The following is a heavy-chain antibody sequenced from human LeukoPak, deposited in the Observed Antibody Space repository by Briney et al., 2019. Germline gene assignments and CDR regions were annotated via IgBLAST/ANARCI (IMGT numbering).Heavy chain of an antibody. Sequence: GESLKISCKGSGYSFTSYWIGWVRQMPGKGLEWMGIIYPGDSDTRYSPSFQGQVTISADKSISTAYLQWSSLKASDTAMYYRAGACSSPSCSIDYWGQGTLVPVSS. D-gene: IGHD2-2*01. CDR3: AGACSSPSCSIDY. V-gene: IGHV5-51*01. J-gene: IGHJ4*02. CDR1: GYSFTSYW. CDR2: IYPGDSDT.